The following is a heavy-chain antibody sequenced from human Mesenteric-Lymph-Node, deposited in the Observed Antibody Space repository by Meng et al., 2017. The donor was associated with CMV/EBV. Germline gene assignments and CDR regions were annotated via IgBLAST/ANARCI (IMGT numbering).Heavy chain of an antibody. CDR2: IRYDGSNK. J-gene: IGHJ6*02. V-gene: IGHV3-30*02. D-gene: IGHD2-15*01. CDR1: GFTFSSYG. CDR3: AKVGGYCSGGSCYGGDV. Sequence: GESLKISCAAFGFTFSSYGMHWVRQAPGKGLEWVAFIRYDGSNKYYADSVKGRFTISRDNSKNTLYLQMNSLRAEDTAVYYCAKVGGYCSGGSCYGGDVWGQGTTVTVSS.